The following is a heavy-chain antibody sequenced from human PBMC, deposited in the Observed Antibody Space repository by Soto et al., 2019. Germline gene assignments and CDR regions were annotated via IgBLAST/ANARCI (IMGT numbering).Heavy chain of an antibody. J-gene: IGHJ4*02. CDR2: IYSSGNT. V-gene: IGHV4-4*07. CDR3: ARDDWMPVGGSGSYYFFDY. D-gene: IGHD3-10*01. Sequence: SETLSLTCTVSVGSISGFYWTWIRQPAGTGLEWIGRIYSSGNTYYNPSLTSRVTVSVDTSKTQFSLKLTSVTAADAAVYLCARDDWMPVGGSGSYYFFDYWGQRALGTVS. CDR1: VGSISGFY.